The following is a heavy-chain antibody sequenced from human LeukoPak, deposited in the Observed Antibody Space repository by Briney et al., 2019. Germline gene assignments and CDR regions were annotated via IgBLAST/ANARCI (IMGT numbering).Heavy chain of an antibody. J-gene: IGHJ4*02. CDR1: GYTFTSNH. CDR2: INPSGRST. D-gene: IGHD2-15*01. V-gene: IGHV1-46*01. Sequence: ASVKVSCKASGYTFTSNHIHWVRQAPGQGLEWRGVINPSGRSTNYAHKFQGRVTMTSDTSTSTVYMELSSLRSEDTAVYYCAKEQGQVPGPLVVAGTYYFDYWGQGTLVTVSS. CDR3: AKEQGQVPGPLVVAGTYYFDY.